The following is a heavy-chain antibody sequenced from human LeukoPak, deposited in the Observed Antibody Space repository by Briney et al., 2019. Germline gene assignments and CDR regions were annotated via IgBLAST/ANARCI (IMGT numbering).Heavy chain of an antibody. CDR1: GFTFSSYG. J-gene: IGHJ4*02. CDR3: ARDSVYDSSGYWDY. CDR2: ISYDGSNK. V-gene: IGHV3-30*03. D-gene: IGHD3-22*01. Sequence: GRSLRLSCAASGFTFSSYGMHWVRQAPGKGLEWVAVISYDGSNKYYADSVKGRFTISRDNSKNTLYLQMNSLRAEDTAVYYCARDSVYDSSGYWDYWGQGTLVTVSS.